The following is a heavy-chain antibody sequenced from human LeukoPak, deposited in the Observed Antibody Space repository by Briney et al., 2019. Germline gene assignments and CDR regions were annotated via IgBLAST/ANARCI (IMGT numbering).Heavy chain of an antibody. CDR1: GFTLSSYW. Sequence: GGSLRLSCAAPGFTLSSYWMSWVRRAPGKGLEWVANIKQDGSEKFYVDSVRGRFTISRDNAKNLVFLQMISLRAEDTAVYYCARDKLGDCSRTTCSDFDTWGQGTLVTVSS. D-gene: IGHD2-2*01. CDR3: ARDKLGDCSRTTCSDFDT. CDR2: IKQDGSEK. J-gene: IGHJ4*02. V-gene: IGHV3-7*03.